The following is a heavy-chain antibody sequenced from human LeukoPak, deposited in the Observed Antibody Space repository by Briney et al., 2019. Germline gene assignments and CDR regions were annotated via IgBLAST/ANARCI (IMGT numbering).Heavy chain of an antibody. D-gene: IGHD1-7*01. J-gene: IGHJ4*02. CDR1: GFTFSSYA. CDR2: ISGSGGST. CDR3: AKGTHHENWKYRNYFDY. V-gene: IGHV3-23*01. Sequence: GGSLRLSCAASGFTFSSYAMSWVRQAPGKGLEWVSAISGSGGSTYYADSVKGRFTISRDNSKNTLYLQMNSLRAEDTAVYYCAKGTHHENWKYRNYFDYWGQGTLVTVSS.